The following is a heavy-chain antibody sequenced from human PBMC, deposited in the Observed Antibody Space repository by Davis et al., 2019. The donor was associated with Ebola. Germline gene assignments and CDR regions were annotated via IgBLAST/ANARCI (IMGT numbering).Heavy chain of an antibody. D-gene: IGHD2-15*01. CDR2: ISYDGSNK. Sequence: GESLKISCAASGFTFSSYGMHWVRQAPGKGLEWVAVISYDGSNKYYADSVKGRFTTSRDNSKNTLYLQMNSLRAEDTTVYYCAKARKDRGYYFDYWGQGTLVTVSS. V-gene: IGHV3-30*18. J-gene: IGHJ4*02. CDR3: AKARKDRGYYFDY. CDR1: GFTFSSYG.